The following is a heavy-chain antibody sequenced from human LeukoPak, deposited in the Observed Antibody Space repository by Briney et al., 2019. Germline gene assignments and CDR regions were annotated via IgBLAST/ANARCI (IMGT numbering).Heavy chain of an antibody. CDR3: ARAVVPAGRHYYYGMDV. D-gene: IGHD2-2*01. J-gene: IGHJ6*02. V-gene: IGHV4-59*01. CDR1: GGSISSYY. CDR2: IYYSGST. Sequence: KPSETLSLTCTVSGGSISSYYWSWIRQPPGKGLEWIGYIYYSGSTNYNPSLKSRVTISVDTSKNQFSLKLSSVTAADTAVYYCARAVVPAGRHYYYGMDVWGQGTTVTVSS.